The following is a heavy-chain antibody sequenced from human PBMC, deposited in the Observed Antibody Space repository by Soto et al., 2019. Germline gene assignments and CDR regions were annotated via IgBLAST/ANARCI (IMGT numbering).Heavy chain of an antibody. J-gene: IGHJ6*02. V-gene: IGHV4-4*02. CDR2: IYHSGST. Sequence: PSETLSLTCAVSGGSISSSNWWSWVRQPPGKGLEWIGEIYHSGSTNYNPSLKSRATISVDKSKNQFSLKLSSVTAADTAVYYCASRNYDFWSGLYYYYYGMDVWGQGTTVTVSS. D-gene: IGHD3-3*01. CDR1: GGSISSSNW. CDR3: ASRNYDFWSGLYYYYYGMDV.